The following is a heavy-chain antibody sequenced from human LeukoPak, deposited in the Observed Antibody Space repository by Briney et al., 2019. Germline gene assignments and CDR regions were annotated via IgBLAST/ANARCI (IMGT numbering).Heavy chain of an antibody. V-gene: IGHV3-23*01. J-gene: IGHJ4*02. D-gene: IGHD2-2*01. CDR2: ISGSGGST. CDR1: GFTFSSYA. CDR3: AKDRFVVVDYFDY. Sequence: GGSLRLSCAASGFTFSSYAMSWVRQAPGKGLEWVSAISGSGGSTYYADSVKGRFTISRDNSKSTLYLQMNSLRAEDTAVYYCAKDRFVVVDYFDYWGQGTLVTVSS.